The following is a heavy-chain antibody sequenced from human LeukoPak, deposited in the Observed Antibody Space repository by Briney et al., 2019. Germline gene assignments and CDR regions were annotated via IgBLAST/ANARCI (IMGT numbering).Heavy chain of an antibody. CDR2: ISGSGGST. J-gene: IGHJ3*02. CDR1: GFTFSSYA. Sequence: GGSLRLSCAASGFTFSSYAMSWVRQAPGKGLQWVSTISGSGGSTYYADSVKGRFTISRDNSKNTLYLQMNSLRAEDTAVYYCARESLGQTNASDIWGQGTMVTVSA. V-gene: IGHV3-23*01. D-gene: IGHD3-16*02. CDR3: ARESLGQTNASDI.